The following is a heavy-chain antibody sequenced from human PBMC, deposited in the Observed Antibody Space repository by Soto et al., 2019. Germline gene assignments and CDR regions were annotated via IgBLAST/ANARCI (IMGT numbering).Heavy chain of an antibody. V-gene: IGHV3-48*02. J-gene: IGHJ4*02. D-gene: IGHD4-4*01. Sequence: GGSLRLSCAASEFTFSSYSMSWVRQAPGKGLEWLSYISHSSNTIYYANSVKGRFTISRDNAKNSLYLQMNSLRDEDTAVYYCARGYSYYGYWGQGTLVTVSS. CDR1: EFTFSSYS. CDR3: ARGYSYYGY. CDR2: ISHSSNTI.